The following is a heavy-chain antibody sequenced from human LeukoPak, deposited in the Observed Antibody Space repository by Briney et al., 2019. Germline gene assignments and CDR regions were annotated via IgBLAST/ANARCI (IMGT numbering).Heavy chain of an antibody. Sequence: ASVKVSCKASGYTFTSYGISWVRQAPGQGLGWMGWISANNGNINYAESLKGRVTMTRDTATSTVYMQLRSLRAEDTAVYYCSRDSVGATNLGSYYYYYMDDWGQGTTVTISS. V-gene: IGHV1-18*01. D-gene: IGHD1-26*01. CDR3: SRDSVGATNLGSYYYYYMDD. CDR1: GYTFTSYG. CDR2: ISANNGNI. J-gene: IGHJ6*03.